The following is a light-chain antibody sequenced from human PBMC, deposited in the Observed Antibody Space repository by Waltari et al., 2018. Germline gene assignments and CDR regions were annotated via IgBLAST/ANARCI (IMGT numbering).Light chain of an antibody. J-gene: IGKJ2*01. Sequence: EIVMTQSPATLSVFPGARATLSCRASQSITTKLAWYQQRPGQAPRLLLYGASPRATGIPARFTGSGSGTEFTLTITSLQSEDFAVYFCQQYDKWPPYTFGQGTKLEIK. CDR2: GAS. CDR1: QSITTK. CDR3: QQYDKWPPYT. V-gene: IGKV3-15*01.